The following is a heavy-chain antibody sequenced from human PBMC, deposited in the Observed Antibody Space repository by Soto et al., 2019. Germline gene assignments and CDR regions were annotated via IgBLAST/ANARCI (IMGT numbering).Heavy chain of an antibody. Sequence: GGSLRLSCAASGFTFSSYGMHWVRQAPGKGLEWVAVISYDGSNKYYADPVKGRFTISRDNSKNTLYLQMNSLRAEDTAVYYCAKDVAPSSWIDAFDIWGQGTMVT. J-gene: IGHJ3*02. CDR3: AKDVAPSSWIDAFDI. V-gene: IGHV3-30*18. CDR1: GFTFSSYG. CDR2: ISYDGSNK. D-gene: IGHD6-13*01.